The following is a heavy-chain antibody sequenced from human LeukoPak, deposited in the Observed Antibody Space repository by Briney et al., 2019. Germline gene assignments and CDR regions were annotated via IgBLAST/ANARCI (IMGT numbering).Heavy chain of an antibody. CDR3: ARDPKLELDYYYGMDV. CDR1: GFTFSSYS. V-gene: IGHV3-21*01. D-gene: IGHD1-1*01. Sequence: PGGSLRLSCAASGFTFSSYSMNWVRQAPGKGLEWVSYISSSSSYIYYADSVKGRFTISRDNAKNSLYLQMNSLRAEDTAVYYCARDPKLELDYYYGMDVWGQGTTVTVSS. J-gene: IGHJ6*02. CDR2: ISSSSSYI.